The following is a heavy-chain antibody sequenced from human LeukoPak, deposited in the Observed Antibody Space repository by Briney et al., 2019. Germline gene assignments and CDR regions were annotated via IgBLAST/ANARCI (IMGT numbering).Heavy chain of an antibody. CDR2: ISSSSSYI. CDR3: AKDQGLFYYDSSGSAFDI. CDR1: GFTFSSYS. D-gene: IGHD3-22*01. Sequence: GGSLRLSCAASGFTFSSYSINWVRQAPGRGLEWVSSISSSSSYIYYADSVKGRFTISRDNAKNTLYLQMNSLRAEDTAVYYCAKDQGLFYYDSSGSAFDIWGQGTMVTVSS. J-gene: IGHJ3*02. V-gene: IGHV3-21*01.